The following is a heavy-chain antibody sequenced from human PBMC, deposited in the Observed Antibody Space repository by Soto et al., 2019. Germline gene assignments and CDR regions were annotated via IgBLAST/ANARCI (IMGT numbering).Heavy chain of an antibody. CDR1: GDALSRADYC. J-gene: IGHJ4*02. CDR2: ICYSGST. Sequence: SETLSLTCSVSGDALSRADYCWSWIRQAPERGLEWIGYICYSGSTYHNPSLKSRTSMSVDTSKRQFSLTLTSVTAADTAVYYCARAESGLFDYWGQGRLVTVS. D-gene: IGHD5-12*01. V-gene: IGHV4-30-4*08. CDR3: ARAESGLFDY.